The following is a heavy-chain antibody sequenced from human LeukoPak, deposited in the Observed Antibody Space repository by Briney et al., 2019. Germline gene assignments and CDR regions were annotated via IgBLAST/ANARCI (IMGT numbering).Heavy chain of an antibody. J-gene: IGHJ4*02. CDR1: GFTFRNYG. CDR2: IWSDGNNR. Sequence: GGSLRLSCAASGFTFRNYGMHWVRQATGKGLEWVSFIWSDGNNRFYADSVKGRFTISRDNSKNTLSLQMNSLRAEDTALYYCARKRGVTGDYFGYWGQGTLVTVSS. CDR3: ARKRGVTGDYFGY. D-gene: IGHD2-21*02. V-gene: IGHV3-33*01.